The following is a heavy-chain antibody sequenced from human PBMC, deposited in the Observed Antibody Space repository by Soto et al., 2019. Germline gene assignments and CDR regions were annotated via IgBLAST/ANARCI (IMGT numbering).Heavy chain of an antibody. CDR2: IKQDSSEK. V-gene: IGHV3-7*01. CDR1: GFTFGNYW. J-gene: IGHJ4*02. D-gene: IGHD5-18*01. Sequence: XVSLQLSGAGSGFTFGNYWMTWVRQAPGKGLEWVANIKQDSSEKYYVDSVKGRFTISRDNAKNSLFLDMSSLRGEDSAVYYCATDLRGYSYGSDCWGQGTLVTVSS. CDR3: ATDLRGYSYGSDC.